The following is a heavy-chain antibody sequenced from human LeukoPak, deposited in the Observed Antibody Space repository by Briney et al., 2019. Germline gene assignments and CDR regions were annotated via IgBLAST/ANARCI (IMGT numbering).Heavy chain of an antibody. CDR2: IRYDGSNK. J-gene: IGHJ6*03. CDR3: AKDPTMVRGVIITRYQYYYMDV. CDR1: GFTFSSYV. D-gene: IGHD3-10*01. V-gene: IGHV3-30*02. Sequence: GGSLRLSCAASGFTFSSYVMHWVRQAPGKGLEWVTFIRYDGSNKYYADSVKGRFTISRDNSKSTLYLQMNSLRAEDTAVYYCAKDPTMVRGVIITRYQYYYMDVWGKGTTVTVSS.